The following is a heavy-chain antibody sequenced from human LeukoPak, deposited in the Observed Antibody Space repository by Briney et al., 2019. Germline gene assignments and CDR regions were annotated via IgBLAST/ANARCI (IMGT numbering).Heavy chain of an antibody. CDR3: ARAQRITMIVVVTPPDY. CDR1: GGSISRYY. CDR2: AYYNGST. V-gene: IGHV4-59*01. Sequence: SETLSLTCTVSGGSISRYYWSWIRQPPGKGLEWIGYAYYNGSTNYNPSLKSRVTISVDTSKNQFSLKLSSVTAADTAVYYCARAQRITMIVVVTPPDYWGQGTLVTVSS. D-gene: IGHD3-22*01. J-gene: IGHJ4*02.